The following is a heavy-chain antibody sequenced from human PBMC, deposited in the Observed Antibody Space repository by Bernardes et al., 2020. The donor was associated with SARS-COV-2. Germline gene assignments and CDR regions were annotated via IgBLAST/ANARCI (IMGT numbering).Heavy chain of an antibody. CDR3: AAGMLLWFGEFRRVNAFDI. V-gene: IGHV1-58*01. Sequence: SVKVSCKASGFTFTSSAVQWVRQARGQRLEWIGWIVVGSGNTNYAQKFQERVTITRDMSTSTAYMELSSLRSEDTAVYYCAAGMLLWFGEFRRVNAFDIWGQGTMVTVSS. CDR2: IVVGSGNT. J-gene: IGHJ3*02. D-gene: IGHD3-10*01. CDR1: GFTFTSSA.